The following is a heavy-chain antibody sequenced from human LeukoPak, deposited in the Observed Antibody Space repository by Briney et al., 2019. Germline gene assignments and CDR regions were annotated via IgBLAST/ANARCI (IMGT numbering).Heavy chain of an antibody. CDR2: ISGSAGPA. Sequence: GGSLRLSCAASGFTFSSYAMSWVRQAPGRGLEWVSAISGSAGPAYYADSVKGRFTISRDNSKNTLYLQMNRLRAEDTAVYYCAKDGMGSPSTEFDYWGQGTLVTVSS. CDR3: AKDGMGSPSTEFDY. V-gene: IGHV3-23*01. D-gene: IGHD4-11*01. J-gene: IGHJ4*02. CDR1: GFTFSSYA.